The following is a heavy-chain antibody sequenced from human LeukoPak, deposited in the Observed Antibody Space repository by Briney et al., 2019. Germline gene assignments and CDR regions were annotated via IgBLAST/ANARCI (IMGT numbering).Heavy chain of an antibody. CDR2: IYTSGST. J-gene: IGHJ4*02. CDR1: GDSTSSGDYY. V-gene: IGHV4-61*02. CDR3: ARHDDYGDFFDY. D-gene: IGHD4-17*01. Sequence: SQTLSLTCTVSGDSTSSGDYYWSWIRQPAGKGLEWIGRIYTSGSTNYNPSLKNRVTMSVDTSKNQFSLKLSSVTAADTAVYYCARHDDYGDFFDYWGQGTLVTVSS.